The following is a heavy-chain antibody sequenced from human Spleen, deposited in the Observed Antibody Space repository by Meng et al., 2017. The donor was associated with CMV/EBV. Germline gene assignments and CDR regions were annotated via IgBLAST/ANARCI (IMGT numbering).Heavy chain of an antibody. J-gene: IGHJ4*02. CDR1: GGSISRDDDY. V-gene: IGHV4-30-4*01. Sequence: SETLSLTCTVSGGSISRDDDYWSWTRQAPGKGLEWIGCISYSGTTYYSPSLKSRVTISVDTAKNQFSLKLSSVTAADTAVYYCTRDGGGDYYGSGKPNDYWGQGTLVTVSS. CDR3: TRDGGGDYYGSGKPNDY. D-gene: IGHD3-10*01. CDR2: ISYSGTT.